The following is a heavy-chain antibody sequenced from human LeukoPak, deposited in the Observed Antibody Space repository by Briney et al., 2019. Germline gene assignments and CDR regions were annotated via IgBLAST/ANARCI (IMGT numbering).Heavy chain of an antibody. V-gene: IGHV3-74*01. Sequence: GGSLRLSCAAAGFTFSSYWMHWVRQAPGKGLVWVSRINSDGSSTSYADSVKGRFTISRDNAKNTLYLQMNSLRAEDTAVYYCARDDQTSRDAFDIWGQGTMVTVSS. D-gene: IGHD2-2*01. J-gene: IGHJ3*02. CDR1: GFTFSSYW. CDR2: INSDGSST. CDR3: ARDDQTSRDAFDI.